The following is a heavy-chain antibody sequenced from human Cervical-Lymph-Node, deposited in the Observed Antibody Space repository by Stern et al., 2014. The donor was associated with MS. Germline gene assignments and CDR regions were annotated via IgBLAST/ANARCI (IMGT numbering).Heavy chain of an antibody. CDR1: GFTFSYHA. D-gene: IGHD5-12*01. Sequence: VQLVESGGGVVQPGRSLRLSCAASGFTFSYHAMHWVRQAPGKGLEWVAGISYDGSDKNDADSVKGRFTISRDNSRNTLYLQMNSLRVDDTAVYYCARGGAVATSDYYFDYWGQGILVTVSS. V-gene: IGHV3-30*01. J-gene: IGHJ4*02. CDR2: ISYDGSDK. CDR3: ARGGAVATSDYYFDY.